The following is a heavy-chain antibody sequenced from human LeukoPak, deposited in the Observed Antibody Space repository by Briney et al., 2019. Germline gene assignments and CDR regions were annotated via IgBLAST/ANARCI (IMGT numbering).Heavy chain of an antibody. Sequence: GGSLRLSCEGSGFSFRDYYMSWIRQTPGKGLEWVSYISNSGTDTNYADSVKGRFTISRDNAKNSLYLQMNSLRAEDTALYYCAKDRYYDSSGHLDYWGQGTLVTVSS. CDR2: ISNSGTDT. D-gene: IGHD3-22*01. CDR3: AKDRYYDSSGHLDY. CDR1: GFSFRDYY. V-gene: IGHV3-11*05. J-gene: IGHJ4*02.